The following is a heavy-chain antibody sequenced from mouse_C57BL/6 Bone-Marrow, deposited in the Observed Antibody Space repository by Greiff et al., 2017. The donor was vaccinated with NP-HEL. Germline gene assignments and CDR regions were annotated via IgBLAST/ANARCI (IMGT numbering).Heavy chain of an antibody. D-gene: IGHD1-1*01. Sequence: QVQLKESGPELVKPGASVKLSCKASGYTFTSYDINWVKQRPGQGLEWIGWIYPRDGSTKYNEKFKGKATLTVDTSSSTAYMELHSLTSEDSAVYFCARYGYGSSVRAWFAYWGQGTLVTVSA. CDR2: IYPRDGST. CDR3: ARYGYGSSVRAWFAY. J-gene: IGHJ3*01. V-gene: IGHV1-85*01. CDR1: GYTFTSYD.